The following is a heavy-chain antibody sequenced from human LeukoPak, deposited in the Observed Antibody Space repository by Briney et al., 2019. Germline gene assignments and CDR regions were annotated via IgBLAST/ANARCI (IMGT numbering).Heavy chain of an antibody. V-gene: IGHV3-48*01. CDR1: GFTFSSYS. D-gene: IGHD2/OR15-2a*01. CDR3: ARVDFVSNWFDP. CDR2: ISSSSSTI. J-gene: IGHJ5*02. Sequence: GGSLRLSCAASGFTFSSYSMNWVRQAPGKRLEWVSYISSSSSTIYYADSVKGRFTISRDNSKNTLYLQMNSLRAEDTAVYYCARVDFVSNWFDPWGQGTLVTVSS.